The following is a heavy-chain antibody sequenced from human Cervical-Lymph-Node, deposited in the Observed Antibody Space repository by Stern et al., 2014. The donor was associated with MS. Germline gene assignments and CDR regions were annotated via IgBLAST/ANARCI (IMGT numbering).Heavy chain of an antibody. CDR1: GFTSSDHY. Sequence: MQLVQSGGGLVQPGGSLRLSCAASGFTSSDHYMDWVRQAPGKGLEWIGRSKNKANSYTIEYAASVKGRFTISRDDSKNSLYLQINSLKTEDTAVYYCISRHGGRSDYWGQGTLVAVSS. CDR2: SKNKANSYTI. J-gene: IGHJ4*02. V-gene: IGHV3-72*01. CDR3: ISRHGGRSDY. D-gene: IGHD1-26*01.